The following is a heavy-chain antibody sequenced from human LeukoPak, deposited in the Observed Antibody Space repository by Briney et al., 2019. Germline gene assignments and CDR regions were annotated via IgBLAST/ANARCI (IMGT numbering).Heavy chain of an antibody. Sequence: GGALLLSCAASGFSFSSYAMGWVRPAPGQGLEWVSAISGSAVTTYYETSVKGRFTISRDNSTNPLYLQMNSLRAEDTAVYYCAKYGSGSYYNPDYFDYWGQGTLVTVSS. CDR2: ISGSAVTT. V-gene: IGHV3-23*01. J-gene: IGHJ4*02. CDR1: GFSFSSYA. D-gene: IGHD3-10*01. CDR3: AKYGSGSYYNPDYFDY.